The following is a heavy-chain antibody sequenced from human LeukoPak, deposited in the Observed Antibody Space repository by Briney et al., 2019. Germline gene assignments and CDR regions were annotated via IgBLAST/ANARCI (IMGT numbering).Heavy chain of an antibody. CDR1: GFTFTNHW. J-gene: IGHJ4*02. CDR2: INSDGSST. Sequence: QPGGSLRLSCAASGFTFTNHWMHWVRQAPGKGLVWVSRINSDGSSTSYADSVKGRFTISRDNAKNTLYLQMNSLRAEDTAVYYCTREAYCASCDYWGQGIPVTVSS. D-gene: IGHD2-15*01. CDR3: TREAYCASCDY. V-gene: IGHV3-74*01.